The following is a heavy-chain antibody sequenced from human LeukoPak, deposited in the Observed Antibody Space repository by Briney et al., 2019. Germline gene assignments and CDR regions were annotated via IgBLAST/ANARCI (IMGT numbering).Heavy chain of an antibody. CDR1: GGTFSSYA. CDR3: AREDCSGGSCFSDWFDA. V-gene: IGHV1-69*13. J-gene: IGHJ5*02. Sequence: SVKVSCKASGGTFSSYAISWVRQAPGQGLEWMGGIIPIFGTANYAQKFQGRVTITADESTSTAYMELSSLRSEDTAVYYCAREDCSGGSCFSDWFDAWGQGTLVTVSS. D-gene: IGHD2-15*01. CDR2: IIPIFGTA.